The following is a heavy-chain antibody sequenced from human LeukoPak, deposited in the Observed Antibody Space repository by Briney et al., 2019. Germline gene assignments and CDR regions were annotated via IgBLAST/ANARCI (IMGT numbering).Heavy chain of an antibody. CDR3: AREHRDYVGDGYYYGC. V-gene: IGHV4-4*07. D-gene: IGHD3-22*01. Sequence: SETLSLTCTVSGRSITNYYWSWIRQPAGKGLEWIGRIYTSGITDYNPSLRSRVTLSVDTSKNHFSLKLSSVTAADTAVYFCAREHRDYVGDGYYYGCWGQGTLVTVSS. CDR2: IYTSGIT. J-gene: IGHJ4*02. CDR1: GRSITNYY.